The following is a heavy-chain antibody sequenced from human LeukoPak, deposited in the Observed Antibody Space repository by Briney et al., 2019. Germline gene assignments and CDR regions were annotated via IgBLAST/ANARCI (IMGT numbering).Heavy chain of an antibody. CDR1: GYTFTSYD. D-gene: IGHD3-22*01. V-gene: IGHV1-8*01. CDR2: MNPNSGNT. CDR3: ARGDREGYGMDV. Sequence: ASVKVSCKASGYTFTSYDINWVRQATGRGLEWMGWMNPNSGNTGYAQKFQGRVTMTRNTSISTAYMELSSLRSEDTAVYYCARGDREGYGMDVWGQGTTVTVSS. J-gene: IGHJ6*02.